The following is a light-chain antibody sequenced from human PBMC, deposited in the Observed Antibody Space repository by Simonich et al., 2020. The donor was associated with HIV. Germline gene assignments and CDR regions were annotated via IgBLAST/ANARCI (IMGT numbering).Light chain of an antibody. CDR3: QQSFSTPYT. Sequence: DIQMTQSSSILSASVGDRVTIPCRASKSISSWLAWYQQKPGKAPKLLIYAASTLQSGVPSRFSGSGSGTDCTLTISSLQPEDFATYYCQQSFSTPYTFGQGTKLEIK. V-gene: IGKV1-39*01. CDR2: AAS. CDR1: KSISSW. J-gene: IGKJ2*01.